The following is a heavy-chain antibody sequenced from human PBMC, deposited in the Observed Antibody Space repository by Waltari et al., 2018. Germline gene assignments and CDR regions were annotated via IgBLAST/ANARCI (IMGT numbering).Heavy chain of an antibody. Sequence: QVQLQESGPGLVKPSETLSLTCAVSGYSISSGYYWGWIRQPPGKGLEWIGSIYHSGSTYYNPSLKSRVTISVYTSKNQFSLKLSSVTAADTAVYYCARDGLGAAAGDWGQGTLVTVSS. D-gene: IGHD6-13*01. V-gene: IGHV4-38-2*02. CDR3: ARDGLGAAAGD. CDR2: IYHSGST. CDR1: GYSISSGYY. J-gene: IGHJ4*02.